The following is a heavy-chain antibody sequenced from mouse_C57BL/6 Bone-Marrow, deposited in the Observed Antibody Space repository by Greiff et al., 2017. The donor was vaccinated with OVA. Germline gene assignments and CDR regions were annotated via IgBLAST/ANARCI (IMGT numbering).Heavy chain of an antibody. V-gene: IGHV5-6*01. CDR1: GFTFSSYG. D-gene: IGHD2-5*01. CDR3: ARQRSNYENFDY. CDR2: ISSGGSYT. Sequence: EVQVVESGGDLVKPGGSLKLSCAASGFTFSSYGMSWVRQTPDKRLEWVATISSGGSYTYYPDSVKGRFTIARDNAKNTLYLQMSSLKSEDTAMYYCARQRSNYENFDYWGQGTTLTVSS. J-gene: IGHJ2*01.